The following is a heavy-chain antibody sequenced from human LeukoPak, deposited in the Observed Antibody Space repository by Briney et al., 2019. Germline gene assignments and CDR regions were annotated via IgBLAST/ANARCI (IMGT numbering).Heavy chain of an antibody. CDR2: IGGSTET. D-gene: IGHD4-23*01. CDR1: GFSFDICA. Sequence: GGSLRLSCVASGFSFDICAMSWVRQAPGKGPEWVSSIGGSTETFYADSVKGRFTVSRDNSQNTLYLQMNSLRAEDTAVYYCAKDATPRNSIWDYFGKWGQGALVTVST. CDR3: AKDATPRNSIWDYFGK. J-gene: IGHJ4*02. V-gene: IGHV3-23*01.